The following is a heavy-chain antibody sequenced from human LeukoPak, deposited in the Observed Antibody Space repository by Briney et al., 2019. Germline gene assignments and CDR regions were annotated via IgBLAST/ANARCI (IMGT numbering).Heavy chain of an antibody. Sequence: EASVKVSCKASGYTFTGYYMHWVRQAPGQGLEWMGWINPNSGGTNYAQEFQGRVTLTRETSINTAYMELSRLRSDDTALYYCARDGFCSSTSCSGVPKIWGQGTLVTVSS. J-gene: IGHJ4*02. CDR1: GYTFTGYY. CDR2: INPNSGGT. V-gene: IGHV1-2*02. D-gene: IGHD2-2*03. CDR3: ARDGFCSSTSCSGVPKI.